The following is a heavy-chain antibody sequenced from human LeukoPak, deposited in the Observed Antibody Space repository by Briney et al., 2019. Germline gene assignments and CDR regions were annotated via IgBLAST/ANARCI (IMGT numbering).Heavy chain of an antibody. V-gene: IGHV4-34*01. Sequence: SETLSLTCAVYGGSFSGYYWSWIRQPPGKGLEWIGEINHSGSTNYNPSLKSRVTISVDTSKNQFSLKLSSVTAADTAVYYCARVKYGDYEDYYYYMDVWGKGTTVTVSS. CDR1: GGSFSGYY. CDR2: INHSGST. CDR3: ARVKYGDYEDYYYYMDV. D-gene: IGHD4-17*01. J-gene: IGHJ6*03.